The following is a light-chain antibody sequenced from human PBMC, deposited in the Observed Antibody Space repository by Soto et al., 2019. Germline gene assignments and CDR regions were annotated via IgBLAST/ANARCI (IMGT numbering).Light chain of an antibody. CDR1: QKISNH. CDR2: AAS. V-gene: IGKV1-39*01. Sequence: DIQMAQPPASLSASVGDRVTITCRASQKISNHLNWCQQRSGKAPRLLIYAASTLLSGVPSRFSGSGSGTDFTLPISGLHPEAFATYYCKQGYSITYSFRQGTKV. CDR3: KQGYSITYS. J-gene: IGKJ2*03.